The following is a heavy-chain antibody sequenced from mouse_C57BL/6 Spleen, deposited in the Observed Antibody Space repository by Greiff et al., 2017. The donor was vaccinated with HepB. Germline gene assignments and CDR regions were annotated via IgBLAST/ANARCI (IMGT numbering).Heavy chain of an antibody. CDR2: IDPSDSYT. CDR3: ARWDSSGYWFAY. CDR1: GYTFTSYW. D-gene: IGHD3-2*02. Sequence: QVQLQQPGAELVKPGASVKLSCKASGYTFTSYWMQWVKQRPGQGLEWIGEIDPSDSYTNYNQKLKGKATLTVDTSSSTAYMQLSSLTSEDSAVYYCARWDSSGYWFAYWGQGTLVTVSA. V-gene: IGHV1-50*01. J-gene: IGHJ3*01.